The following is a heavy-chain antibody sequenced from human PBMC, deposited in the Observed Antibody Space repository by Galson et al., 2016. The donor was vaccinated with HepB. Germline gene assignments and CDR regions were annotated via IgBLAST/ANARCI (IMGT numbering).Heavy chain of an antibody. Sequence: SLRLSCAASGFTFTTYWMSWVRQAPEKGLEWVANIKEDGSEKYYVDSVKGRFTISRDNSKNTLYLQMNSLRAEDTAVYYCAKDPAPVSLLSFDYWGQGTLVTVSS. D-gene: IGHD3-16*02. J-gene: IGHJ4*02. CDR2: IKEDGSEK. CDR1: GFTFTTYW. CDR3: AKDPAPVSLLSFDY. V-gene: IGHV3-7*01.